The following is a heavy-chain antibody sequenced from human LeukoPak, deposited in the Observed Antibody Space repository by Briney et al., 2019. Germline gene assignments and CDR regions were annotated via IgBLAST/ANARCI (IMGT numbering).Heavy chain of an antibody. CDR1: GGTFSSYA. D-gene: IGHD2-2*01. CDR3: AAVVPAVMGYFDY. Sequence: SVKVSCKASGGTFSSYAISWVRQAPGQGLEWMGGIIPIFGTANYAQKFQGRVTITADESTSTAYMELSGLRSEDTAVYYCAAVVPAVMGYFDYWGQGTLVTVSS. J-gene: IGHJ4*02. CDR2: IIPIFGTA. V-gene: IGHV1-69*13.